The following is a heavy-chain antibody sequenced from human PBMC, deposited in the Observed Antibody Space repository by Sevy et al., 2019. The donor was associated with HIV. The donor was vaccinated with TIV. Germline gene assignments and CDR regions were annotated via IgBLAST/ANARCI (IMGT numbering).Heavy chain of an antibody. Sequence: GSLRLSCAASGFTFSSYAMSWVRQAPGKGLEWVSAISGSGGSTYYADSVKGRFTISRDNSKNTLYLQMNSLRAEDTAVYYCAKEIQLWSDAEYYFDYWGQGTLVTVSS. CDR1: GFTFSSYA. CDR3: AKEIQLWSDAEYYFDY. V-gene: IGHV3-23*01. CDR2: ISGSGGST. J-gene: IGHJ4*02. D-gene: IGHD5-18*01.